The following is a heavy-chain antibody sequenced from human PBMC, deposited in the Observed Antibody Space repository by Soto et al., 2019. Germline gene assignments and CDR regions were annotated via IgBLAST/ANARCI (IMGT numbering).Heavy chain of an antibody. Sequence: SETLSLPRAVYGGAFSGYYRSWIRQPPGKGLEWIGEINHSGSTNYNPSLKSRVTISVDTSKNQFSLKLSSVTAADTAVYYCARGLALRFLGNYYMDVWGKGTTVTSP. CDR2: INHSGST. J-gene: IGHJ6*03. CDR1: GGAFSGYY. V-gene: IGHV4-34*01. D-gene: IGHD3-3*01. CDR3: ARGLALRFLGNYYMDV.